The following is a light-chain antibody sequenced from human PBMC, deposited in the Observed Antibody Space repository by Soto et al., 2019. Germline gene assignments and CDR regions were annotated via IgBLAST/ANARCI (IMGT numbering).Light chain of an antibody. CDR3: LLSYSGADVV. V-gene: IGLV7-46*01. J-gene: IGLJ2*01. CDR1: TGAVTSGHY. CDR2: ETS. Sequence: QAVVTQEPSLTVSPGGTVTLTGGSSTGAVTSGHYPYWFQQKPGQAPRTLIYETSNKHSWTPARFSGSLLGGKAALTLSGAQPEDEAEYYCLLSYSGADVVFGGGTKLTVL.